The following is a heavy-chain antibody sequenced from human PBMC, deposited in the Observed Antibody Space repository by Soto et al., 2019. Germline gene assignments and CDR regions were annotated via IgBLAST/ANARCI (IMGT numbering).Heavy chain of an antibody. CDR1: GFTFSSYS. CDR3: ARAGITIFGLVIIWYYYYGMDV. J-gene: IGHJ6*02. CDR2: ISSSSSTI. D-gene: IGHD3-3*01. V-gene: IGHV3-48*02. Sequence: GGSVRLSCAASGFTFSSYSMNWVRQAPGKGLEWVSYISSSSSTIYYADSVKGRFTISRDNAKNSLYLQMNSLRDEDTAVYYCARAGITIFGLVIIWYYYYGMDVWGQGTTVTVSS.